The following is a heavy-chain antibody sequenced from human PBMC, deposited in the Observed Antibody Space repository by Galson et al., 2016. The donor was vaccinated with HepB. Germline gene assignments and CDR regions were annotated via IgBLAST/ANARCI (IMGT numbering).Heavy chain of an antibody. CDR2: ISWNSGRI. CDR1: GFTFNYYD. V-gene: IGHV3-9*01. J-gene: IGHJ3*02. D-gene: IGHD4-17*01. CDR3: AKDMRAEDYARRAFDI. Sequence: SLRLSCAASGFTFNYYDTYWVRQAPGKGLEWVSGISWNSGRIAYADSVKGRFTISRDNAKNSLFLEMNSLRAEDTALYYCAKDMRAEDYARRAFDIWGQGTMVLVSS.